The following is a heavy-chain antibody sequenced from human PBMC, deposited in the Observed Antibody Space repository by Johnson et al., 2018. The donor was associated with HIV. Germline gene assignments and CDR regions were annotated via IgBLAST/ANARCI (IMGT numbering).Heavy chain of an antibody. J-gene: IGHJ3*02. Sequence: MLLVESGGGLVKPGGSLRLSCAASGFTFSNAWMSWVRQAPGKGLEWVGRVKSKTDGGTIDYAAAVKGRFIISRDDSKNTLYLQMNSLKTEDTAVYYCTTDLGHYYDSSGYYYGAFDIWGQGTMVTVSS. CDR3: TTDLGHYYDSSGYYYGAFDI. CDR2: VKSKTDGGTI. V-gene: IGHV3-15*01. CDR1: GFTFSNAW. D-gene: IGHD3-22*01.